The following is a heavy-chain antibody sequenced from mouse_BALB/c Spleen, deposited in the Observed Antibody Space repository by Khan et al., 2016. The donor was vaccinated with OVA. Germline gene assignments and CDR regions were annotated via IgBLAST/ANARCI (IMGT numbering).Heavy chain of an antibody. CDR1: GYTFTTYT. J-gene: IGHJ4*01. CDR3: ARSMGNYGAMDY. D-gene: IGHD2-1*01. V-gene: IGHV1-4*01. CDR2: INPSSGYT. Sequence: QVRLQQSGAELARPGASVKMSCKASGYTFTTYTIHWVKQRPGQGLEWIGYINPSSGYTNYNQKFKDKATLTADKSSSTAYMQLNSLTSEDSAVYYCARSMGNYGAMDYGGQGTSVTVSS.